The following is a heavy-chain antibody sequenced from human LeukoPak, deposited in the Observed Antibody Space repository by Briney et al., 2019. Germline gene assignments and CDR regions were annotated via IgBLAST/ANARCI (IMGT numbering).Heavy chain of an antibody. D-gene: IGHD1-26*01. CDR2: ISAYNGNT. Sequence: ASVKVSCKASGYTFTSYGITWVRQAPGQGLEWMGLISAYNGNTKCAQNFQGRVTMTTDTSTTTAYMELRSLRSDDTAVYYCARVTRILGPTPTNFDCWGQGTLVTVSS. CDR3: ARVTRILGPTPTNFDC. J-gene: IGHJ4*02. CDR1: GYTFTSYG. V-gene: IGHV1-18*01.